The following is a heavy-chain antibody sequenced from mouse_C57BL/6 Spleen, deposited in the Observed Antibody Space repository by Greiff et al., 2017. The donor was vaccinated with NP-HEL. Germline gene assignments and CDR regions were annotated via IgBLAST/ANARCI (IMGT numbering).Heavy chain of an antibody. V-gene: IGHV1-50*01. CDR3: AREGYGRADY. Sequence: VQLQQPGAELVKPGASVKLSCKASGYTFTSYWMQWVKQRPGQGLEWIGEIDPSDSYTNYNQKFKGKATLTVDTSSSTAYMQLSSLTSEDSAVYYCAREGYGRADYWGQGTTLTVSS. D-gene: IGHD1-1*01. CDR2: IDPSDSYT. J-gene: IGHJ2*01. CDR1: GYTFTSYW.